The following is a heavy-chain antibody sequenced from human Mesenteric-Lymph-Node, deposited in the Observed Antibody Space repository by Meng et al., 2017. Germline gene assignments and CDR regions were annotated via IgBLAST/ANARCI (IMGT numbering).Heavy chain of an antibody. CDR1: GFTFSNYG. V-gene: IGHV3-30*18. J-gene: IGHJ4*02. CDR3: AKNYHYSGSGGPLHY. Sequence: VQLVESGGGVVQPGRSLRLSCGASGFTFSNYGIHWVRQAPGKGLEWVAVISHDGSNKYYAESVKGRFTVSRDNSKNTLFLQMDSLRAEDTALYFCAKNYHYSGSGGPLHYWGQGTLVTVSS. CDR2: ISHDGSNK. D-gene: IGHD3-10*01.